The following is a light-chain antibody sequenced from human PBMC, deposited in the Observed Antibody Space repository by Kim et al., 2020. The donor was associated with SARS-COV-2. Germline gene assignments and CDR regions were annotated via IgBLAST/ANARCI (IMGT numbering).Light chain of an antibody. CDR1: QTVSSY. J-gene: IGKJ4*01. V-gene: IGKV3-11*01. Sequence: SLSPAERATLSCRASQTVSSYLAWYQHKPGQAPRLLIFDASSRATGIPARFIGSGYGTDFTLTISSLEPEDSAVYYCQRRRNWPLTFGGGTKLEI. CDR3: QRRRNWPLT. CDR2: DAS.